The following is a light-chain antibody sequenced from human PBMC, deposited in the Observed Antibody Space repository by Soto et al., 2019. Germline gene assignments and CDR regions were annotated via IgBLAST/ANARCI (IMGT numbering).Light chain of an antibody. Sequence: QSVLTQPASVSGSPGQSVAISCTGTSSDVAAYNFVSWYQQHPGKAPKLMDFDVSNRPSGVSDRFSGSKSGNTASLTISGLQAEDEADYYCSSYTSGGNYVFGTGTKLTVL. CDR1: SSDVAAYNF. V-gene: IGLV2-14*01. CDR2: DVS. J-gene: IGLJ1*01. CDR3: SSYTSGGNYV.